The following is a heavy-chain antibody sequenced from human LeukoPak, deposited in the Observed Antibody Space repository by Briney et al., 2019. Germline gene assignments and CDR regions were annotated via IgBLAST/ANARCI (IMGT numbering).Heavy chain of an antibody. J-gene: IGHJ4*02. CDR3: AKDTVAAVAVPY. CDR1: GITFSSYG. CDR2: ISSTGGTT. V-gene: IGHV3-23*01. D-gene: IGHD6-19*01. Sequence: PGGSLRLSCAASGITFSSYGMSWVRQAPGKGLEWVSSISSTGGTTYYADSVKGRFTISRDNSKNTLYLQMNSLRAEDTAVYYCAKDTVAAVAVPYWGQGTLVTVSS.